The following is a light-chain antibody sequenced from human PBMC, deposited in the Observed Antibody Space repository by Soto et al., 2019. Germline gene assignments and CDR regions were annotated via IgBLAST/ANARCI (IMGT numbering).Light chain of an antibody. CDR1: QSISTW. Sequence: DIQMTQSPSTLSASVGDTVTITCRASQSISTWLAWYQQKPGEAPMLLMSKASTLENGAPSRFTGSGSGTEFTLTITSLQPDDFATYYCQQYEDYYTFGQGTKLEVK. V-gene: IGKV1-5*03. CDR2: KAS. J-gene: IGKJ2*01. CDR3: QQYEDYYT.